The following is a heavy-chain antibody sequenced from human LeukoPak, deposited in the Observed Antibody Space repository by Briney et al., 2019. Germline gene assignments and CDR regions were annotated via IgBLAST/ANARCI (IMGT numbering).Heavy chain of an antibody. D-gene: IGHD3-16*01. CDR3: ARGTMIITFFDY. CDR1: GGSISSGDYY. CDR2: IYYSGST. Sequence: PSETLSLTCTVSGGSISSGDYYWSWIRQPPGKGLEWIGYIYYSGSTYYNPSLKSRVTISVDTSKNQFSLKLSSVTAADTAVYYCARGTMIITFFDYWGQGTLVTVSS. V-gene: IGHV4-30-4*01. J-gene: IGHJ4*02.